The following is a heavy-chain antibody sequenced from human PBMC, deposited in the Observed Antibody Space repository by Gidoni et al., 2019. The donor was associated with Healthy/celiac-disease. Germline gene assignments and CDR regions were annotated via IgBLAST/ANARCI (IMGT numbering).Heavy chain of an antibody. CDR3: AKEPVSSGKLNWFDP. J-gene: IGHJ5*02. V-gene: IGHV3-23*01. D-gene: IGHD6-6*01. Sequence: EVQLLESGGGLVQPGGSLRRSCAASGFTFSSYAMSWVRQAQGTGLEWVSAISGSGGSTYYADSVKGRFNISRENSKNKLYLQMNSLRVEDTAVYYCAKEPVSSGKLNWFDPWGQGTLVTVSS. CDR2: ISGSGGST. CDR1: GFTFSSYA.